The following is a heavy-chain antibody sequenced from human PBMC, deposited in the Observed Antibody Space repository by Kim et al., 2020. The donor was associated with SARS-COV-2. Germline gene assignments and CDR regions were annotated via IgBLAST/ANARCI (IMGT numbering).Heavy chain of an antibody. Sequence: SVKVSCKASGGTFSSYAISWVRQAPGQGLEWMGRIIPILGIANYAQKFQGRVTITADKSTSTAYMELSSLRSEDTAVYYCARDNGLRATIRYYYYGIDVWGQGTTVTVSS. CDR2: IIPILGIA. J-gene: IGHJ6*02. V-gene: IGHV1-69*04. CDR3: ARDNGLRATIRYYYYGIDV. D-gene: IGHD5-12*01. CDR1: GGTFSSYA.